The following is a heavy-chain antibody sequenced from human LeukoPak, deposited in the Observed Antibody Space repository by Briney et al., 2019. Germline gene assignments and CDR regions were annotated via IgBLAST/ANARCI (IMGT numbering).Heavy chain of an antibody. D-gene: IGHD6-19*01. CDR2: IYYSRST. Sequence: SETLSLTCTVSGGSISDWNYYWGWIRQPPEKGLEWIGNIYYSRSTYDNASLKSRITMSVDTSNNQFSLNLSSVTAADTAVYYCARRSGTVGGNYFDYWGQGTLVTVSS. V-gene: IGHV4-39*01. CDR1: GGSISDWNYY. J-gene: IGHJ4*02. CDR3: ARRSGTVGGNYFDY.